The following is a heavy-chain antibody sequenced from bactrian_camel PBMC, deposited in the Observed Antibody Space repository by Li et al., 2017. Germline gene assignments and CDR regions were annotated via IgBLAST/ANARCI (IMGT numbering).Heavy chain of an antibody. CDR1: GFTFRNYD. J-gene: IGHJ4*01. V-gene: IGHV3S67*01. Sequence: DVQLVESGGGLVQPGGSLRLSCAASGFTFRNYDMIWVRQTLGKEREGVAAIGSAGTPKYAESVKGRFTIGKDRTANTLYLQMDSLTPADSAEYYCAAGRRYSSRCLINFEFESWARGPRSPSP. D-gene: IGHD1*01. CDR2: IGSAGTP.